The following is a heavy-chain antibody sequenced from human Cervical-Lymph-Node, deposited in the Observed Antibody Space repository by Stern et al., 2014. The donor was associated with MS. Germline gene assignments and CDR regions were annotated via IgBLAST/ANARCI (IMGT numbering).Heavy chain of an antibody. J-gene: IGHJ6*02. CDR1: GGSISSSNW. D-gene: IGHD4-17*01. V-gene: IGHV4-4*02. CDR3: ARRADYGDYYYYYGMDV. Sequence: QLQLQESGPGLVKPSGTLSLTCAVSGGSISSSNWWRWVRQPPGKGLEWIGEIYHSGSTNYNPSLKSRVTISVDKSKNQFSLKLSSVTAADTAVYYCARRADYGDYYYYYGMDVWGQGTTVTVSS. CDR2: IYHSGST.